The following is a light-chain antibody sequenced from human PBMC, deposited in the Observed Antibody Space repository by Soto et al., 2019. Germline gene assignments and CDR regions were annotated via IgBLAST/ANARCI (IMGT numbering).Light chain of an antibody. CDR3: SSYTSSSDYV. J-gene: IGLJ1*01. Sequence: LAQPASVSGSPGQSITISCTGTSSDVGGYNYVSWYQQHPGKAPKLMIYEVSNRPSEVSNRFSGSKSGNTASLTISGLQAEDEADYYCSSYTSSSDYVFGTGTKVTVL. CDR2: EVS. CDR1: SSDVGGYNY. V-gene: IGLV2-14*01.